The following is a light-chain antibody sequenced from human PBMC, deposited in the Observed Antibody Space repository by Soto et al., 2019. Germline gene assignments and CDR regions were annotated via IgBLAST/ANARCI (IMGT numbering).Light chain of an antibody. CDR1: QYISNW. Sequence: DMHMTQSPSSLSASVGDGVIITCRASQYISNWLAWYQQKPGKAPKLLIYCASSLESGLPSRSSGSGSGKEFTLTIRSLQPDDFATYCCQQYYNYSTLGQGAKVDI. CDR2: CAS. CDR3: QQYYNYST. J-gene: IGKJ1*01. V-gene: IGKV1-5*01.